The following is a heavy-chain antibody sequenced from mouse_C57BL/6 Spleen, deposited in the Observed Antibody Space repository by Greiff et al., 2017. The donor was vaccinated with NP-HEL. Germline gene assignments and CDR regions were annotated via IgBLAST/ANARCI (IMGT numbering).Heavy chain of an antibody. CDR1: GFTFSSYA. V-gene: IGHV5-4*01. J-gene: IGHJ2*01. CDR2: ISDGGSYT. D-gene: IGHD1-1*01. Sequence: EVQVVESGGGLVKPGGSLKLSCEASGFTFSSYAMSWVRQTPEKRLEWVATISDGGSYTYYPDNVKGRFTISRDNAKINLYLQMSHLKSEDTSMYDCARDYYYGSRPPFDYWGQGTTLTVAS. CDR3: ARDYYYGSRPPFDY.